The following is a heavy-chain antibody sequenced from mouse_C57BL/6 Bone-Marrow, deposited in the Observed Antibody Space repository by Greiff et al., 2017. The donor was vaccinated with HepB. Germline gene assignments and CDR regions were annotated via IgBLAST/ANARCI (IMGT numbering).Heavy chain of an antibody. D-gene: IGHD2-5*01. CDR2: ISNGGGST. CDR3: ARLYYSNSDYAMDY. Sequence: EVQVVESGGGLVQPGGSLKLSCAASGFTFSDYYMYWVRQTPEKRLEWVAYISNGGGSTYYPDTVKGRFTISRDNAKNTLYLQMSRLKSEDTAMYYCARLYYSNSDYAMDYWGQGTSVTVSS. V-gene: IGHV5-12*01. CDR1: GFTFSDYY. J-gene: IGHJ4*01.